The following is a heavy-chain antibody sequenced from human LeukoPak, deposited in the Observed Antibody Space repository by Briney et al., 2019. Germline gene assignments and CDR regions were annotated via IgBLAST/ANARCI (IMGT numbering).Heavy chain of an antibody. Sequence: SETLSLTCTVSGGSISSSSYYWGWIRQPPGKGLEWIGSIYYSGSTYYNPSLKSRVTISVDTSKNQFSLKLSSVTAADTAVYYCARGGNYYYGSGSYYYFDYWGQGTLVTVSS. V-gene: IGHV4-39*07. CDR2: IYYSGST. D-gene: IGHD3-10*01. J-gene: IGHJ4*02. CDR1: GGSISSSSYY. CDR3: ARGGNYYYGSGSYYYFDY.